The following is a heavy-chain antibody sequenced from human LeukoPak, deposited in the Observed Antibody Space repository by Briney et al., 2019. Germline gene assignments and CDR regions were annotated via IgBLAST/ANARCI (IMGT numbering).Heavy chain of an antibody. D-gene: IGHD6-19*01. CDR2: ISGSGTNT. Sequence: GGSLRLSCAASGFTFSSFAMSWVRQAPGKGLEWVSAISGSGTNTDYGASVKGRFTISRDNSKNTLYLQMNSLRAEDTAVYYCAKDLTVAGRPDPWGQGTLVTVSS. CDR3: AKDLTVAGRPDP. V-gene: IGHV3-23*01. CDR1: GFTFSSFA. J-gene: IGHJ5*02.